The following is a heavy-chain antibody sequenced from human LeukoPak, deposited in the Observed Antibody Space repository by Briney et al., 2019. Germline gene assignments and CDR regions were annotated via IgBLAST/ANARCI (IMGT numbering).Heavy chain of an antibody. J-gene: IGHJ5*02. V-gene: IGHV3-33*06. Sequence: GRSLRLSCAASGFTFSSYGMHWVRQAPGKGLEWVAVIWYDGSNKYYADSVKGRFTISRDNSKNTLYLQMNSLRADDTAVYYCAKAGDQGYWFDPWGQGTLVTVSS. CDR2: IWYDGSNK. CDR3: AKAGDQGYWFDP. D-gene: IGHD1-26*01. CDR1: GFTFSSYG.